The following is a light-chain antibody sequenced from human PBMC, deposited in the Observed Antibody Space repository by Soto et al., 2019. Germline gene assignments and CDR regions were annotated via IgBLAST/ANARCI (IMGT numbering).Light chain of an antibody. V-gene: IGKV1-5*03. CDR3: QQYNSYWT. J-gene: IGKJ1*01. CDR2: KAS. CDR1: QSISSW. Sequence: DIQMTQSPSTLSASVGDRVTITCRASQSISSWFAWYQQKPGKAPKLLISKASSLESGVPSRFSGSVSGTEFTLTISSLQPDDFATYYCQQYNSYWTFGQGTKVDIK.